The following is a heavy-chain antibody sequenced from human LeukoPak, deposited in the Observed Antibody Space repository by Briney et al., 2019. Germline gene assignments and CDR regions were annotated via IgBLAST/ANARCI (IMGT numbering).Heavy chain of an antibody. CDR3: ARGGGSSGWYY. CDR1: AFTFSSYE. CDR2: ISSSGSTI. Sequence: PGGSLRFSCAASAFTFSSYEMNWDRQAPGKGLEWVSYISSSGSTIYYADSVKGRFTISRHNAKNSLYLQMNSLRVEDTAVYYCARGGGSSGWYYWGQGTLVTVSS. D-gene: IGHD6-19*01. V-gene: IGHV3-48*03. J-gene: IGHJ4*02.